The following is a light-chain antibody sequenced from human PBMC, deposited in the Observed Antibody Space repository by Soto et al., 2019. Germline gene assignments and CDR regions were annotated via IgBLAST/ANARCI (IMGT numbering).Light chain of an antibody. V-gene: IGKV3-20*01. CDR1: ESVSSSY. Sequence: EIVLTQSPGPLSLSPGERATLSCRASESVSSSYLAWYQQKPGQAPRLLIFGASSRATGTPDRFSGSGSGTDFTLTISQLEPEDFAVYYCQQYGSSPPWTFGQGTEVEIK. J-gene: IGKJ1*01. CDR3: QQYGSSPPWT. CDR2: GAS.